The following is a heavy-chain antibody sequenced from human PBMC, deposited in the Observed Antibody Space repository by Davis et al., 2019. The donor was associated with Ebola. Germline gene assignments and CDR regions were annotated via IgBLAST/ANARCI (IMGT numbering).Heavy chain of an antibody. V-gene: IGHV3-30*18. D-gene: IGHD1-26*01. CDR1: GFTFSSYG. Sequence: GESLKISCAASGFTFSSYGMHWVRQAPGKGLDWVAVISYDGSNKYYADSVKGRFTISRDNSKNTLYLQMNSLRAEDTAVYYCAKDSGSYWGEWFDPWGQGTLVTASS. CDR3: AKDSGSYWGEWFDP. CDR2: ISYDGSNK. J-gene: IGHJ5*02.